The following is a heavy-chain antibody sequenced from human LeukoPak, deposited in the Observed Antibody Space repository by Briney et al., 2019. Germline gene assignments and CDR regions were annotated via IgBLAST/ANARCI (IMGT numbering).Heavy chain of an antibody. CDR2: ISSSSSYI. Sequence: PGGSLRLSCAASGFTFSSYSMNWDRQAPGKGLEWVSSISSSSSYIYYADSVKGRFTISRDNAKNSLYLQMNSLRAEDTAVYYCATGVVPAATSFDYWGQGTLVTVSS. D-gene: IGHD2-2*01. V-gene: IGHV3-21*01. J-gene: IGHJ4*02. CDR3: ATGVVPAATSFDY. CDR1: GFTFSSYS.